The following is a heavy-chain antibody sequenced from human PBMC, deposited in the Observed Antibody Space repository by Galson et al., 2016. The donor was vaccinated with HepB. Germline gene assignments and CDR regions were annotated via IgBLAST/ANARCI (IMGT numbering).Heavy chain of an antibody. V-gene: IGHV4-59*01. D-gene: IGHD5-24*01. CDR3: ARGDGYNCH. CDR2: IYYSGST. CDR1: GGSISSYY. Sequence: SETLSLTCTVSGGSISSYYWSWIRQPPGKGLEWIGYIYYSGSTNYNPSLKSRVTISVDTSKNQFSLKLSSVTAADPAVYYCARGDGYNCHWGKGTLVTVSP. J-gene: IGHJ4*02.